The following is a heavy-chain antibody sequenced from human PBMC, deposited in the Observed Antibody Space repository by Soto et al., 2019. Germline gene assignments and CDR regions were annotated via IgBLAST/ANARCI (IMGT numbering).Heavy chain of an antibody. CDR3: ASLTSWSQEYYYGMDV. V-gene: IGHV1-2*04. CDR2: INPNSGGT. J-gene: IGHJ6*02. CDR1: GYTFTGYY. Sequence: GASVKVSCKASGYTFTGYYMHWVRQAPGQGLEWMGWINPNSGGTNYAQKFQGWVTMTRDTPISTAYMELSRLRSDDTAVYYCASLTSWSQEYYYGMDVWGQGTTVTVSS. D-gene: IGHD2-2*01.